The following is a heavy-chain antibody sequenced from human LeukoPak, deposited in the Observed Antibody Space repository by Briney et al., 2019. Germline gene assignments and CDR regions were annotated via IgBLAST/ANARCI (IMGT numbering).Heavy chain of an antibody. CDR3: AADSHSLNGFEY. Sequence: GTSVKVSCKASGFTFTSSTIQWVRQARGQRLEWIGFVVVGSYNTNYAQKFQEGVTITRDVSTSTAYMELTSLRSEDTAMYYCAADSHSLNGFEYWGQGTLVTVSS. CDR2: VVVGSYNT. CDR1: GFTFTSST. D-gene: IGHD1-26*01. J-gene: IGHJ4*02. V-gene: IGHV1-58*02.